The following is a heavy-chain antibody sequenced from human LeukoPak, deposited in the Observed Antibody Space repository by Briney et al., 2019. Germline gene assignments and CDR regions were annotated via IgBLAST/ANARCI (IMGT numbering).Heavy chain of an antibody. CDR3: AKSAVRGLEGRFDP. Sequence: PSETLSLTCTVSAGSVSSGSYYWSWIRQPAGKGLEWIGYIYYSGSTNYNPSLKSRVTISVDTSKNQFSLKLSSVTAADTAVYYCAKSAVRGLEGRFDPWGQGTLVTVSS. CDR1: AGSVSSGSYY. V-gene: IGHV4-61*10. J-gene: IGHJ5*02. D-gene: IGHD3-10*01. CDR2: IYYSGST.